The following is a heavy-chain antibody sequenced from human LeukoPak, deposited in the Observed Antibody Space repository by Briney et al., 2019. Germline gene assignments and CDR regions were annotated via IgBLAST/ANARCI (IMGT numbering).Heavy chain of an antibody. V-gene: IGHV1-3*01. CDR1: GYTFTSYA. CDR3: ARIAYGATGAFDI. D-gene: IGHD4-17*01. J-gene: IGHJ3*02. CDR2: INAGNGNT. Sequence: GASVKVSCKASGYTFTSYAMHWVRQAPGQRLEWMGWINAGNGNTKYSQKFQGRVTITRDTSASTTYMELSSLRSEDTAVYYCARIAYGATGAFDIWGQGTMVTVSS.